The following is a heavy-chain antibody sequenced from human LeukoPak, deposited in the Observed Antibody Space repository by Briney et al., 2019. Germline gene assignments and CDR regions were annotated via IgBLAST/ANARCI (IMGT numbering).Heavy chain of an antibody. CDR2: INHSGST. CDR1: GGSFSGYY. Sequence: SETLSLTCAVYGGSFSGYYWSWIRQPPGKGLEWIGEINHSGSTNYNPSLKSRVTISVDTSKNQFSLKLSSVTAADTAVYYCARGEDIVVVPAAMGYNWFDPLGQGTLVTVSS. CDR3: ARGEDIVVVPAAMGYNWFDP. V-gene: IGHV4-34*01. J-gene: IGHJ5*02. D-gene: IGHD2-2*01.